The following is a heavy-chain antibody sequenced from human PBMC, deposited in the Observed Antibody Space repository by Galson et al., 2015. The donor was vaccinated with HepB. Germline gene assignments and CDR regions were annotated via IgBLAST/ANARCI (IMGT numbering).Heavy chain of an antibody. CDR3: ARVLREQSLGFDP. Sequence: SLRLSCAASGFTFSSYSMNWVRRAPGKGLEWVSYISSSSSTIYYADSVKGRFTISRDNAKNSLYLQMNSLRAEDTAVYYCARVLREQSLGFDPWGQGTLVTVSS. CDR2: ISSSSSTI. CDR1: GFTFSSYS. J-gene: IGHJ5*02. D-gene: IGHD1-26*01. V-gene: IGHV3-48*04.